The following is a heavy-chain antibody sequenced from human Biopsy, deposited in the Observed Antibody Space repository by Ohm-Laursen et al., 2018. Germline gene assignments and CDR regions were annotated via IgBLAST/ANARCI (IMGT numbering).Heavy chain of an antibody. CDR2: ISWNSGSV. Sequence: SLTLSCTSSGFTFENYGKNWAWHAPGKGLEWDSGISWNSGSVVYADSVKGRFTISRDNAKNSLYLQMHSLRAEDTAFYYCAKASGYSSGWPFDYWGQGNLVTVSS. V-gene: IGHV3-9*01. D-gene: IGHD6-19*01. CDR3: AKASGYSSGWPFDY. J-gene: IGHJ4*02. CDR1: GFTFENYG.